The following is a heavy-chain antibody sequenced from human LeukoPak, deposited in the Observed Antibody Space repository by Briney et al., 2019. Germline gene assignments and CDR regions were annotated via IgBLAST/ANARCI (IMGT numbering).Heavy chain of an antibody. CDR2: IRSDGGLQ. CDR3: VKDMSAFDV. V-gene: IGHV3-30*02. D-gene: IGHD3-16*01. Sequence: GGSLRLSCAASGFPFSTYAMHWVRQFPGEGLEWVSFIRSDGGLQYYSDSVEGRFTISRDNANNIVYLQMSGLRVEDTAVYFCVKDMSAFDVWGQGVMVTVSS. CDR1: GFPFSTYA. J-gene: IGHJ3*01.